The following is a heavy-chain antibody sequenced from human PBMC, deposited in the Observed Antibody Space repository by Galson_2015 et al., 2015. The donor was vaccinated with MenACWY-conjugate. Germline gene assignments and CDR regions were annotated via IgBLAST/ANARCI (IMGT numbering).Heavy chain of an antibody. CDR3: ARVGNFDYVWGSYRPSSPQCDV. CDR1: GFSFRNYA. D-gene: IGHD3-16*02. V-gene: IGHV3-33*01. Sequence: SLRLSCAASGFSFRNYAMHWVRHAPGKGLEWVAGIWFTGKNEYYAESVKGRFIISRDNSNSTLFLQMNGLRVGDTAFYYCARVGNFDYVWGSYRPSSPQCDVWGKGTTVTVSS. CDR2: IWFTGKNE. J-gene: IGHJ6*04.